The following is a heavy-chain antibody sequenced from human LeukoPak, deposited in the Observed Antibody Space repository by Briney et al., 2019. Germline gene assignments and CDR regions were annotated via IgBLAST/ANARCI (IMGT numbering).Heavy chain of an antibody. V-gene: IGHV4-39*07. CDR2: IYYSGST. CDR1: GGSISSSSYY. Sequence: SETLSLTCTVSGGSISSSSYYWGWIRQPPGKGLEWIGSIYYSGSTYYNPSLKSRVTISVDTSKNQFSLKLSSVTAADTAVYYCVLGEGLILWFGNFFDYWGQETLVTVSS. CDR3: VLGEGLILWFGNFFDY. D-gene: IGHD3-10*01. J-gene: IGHJ4*02.